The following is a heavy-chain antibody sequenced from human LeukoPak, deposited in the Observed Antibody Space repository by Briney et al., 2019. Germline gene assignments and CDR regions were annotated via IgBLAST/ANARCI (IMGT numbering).Heavy chain of an antibody. J-gene: IGHJ4*02. CDR3: AKGSPMVRSRALLDY. Sequence: SETLSLTCAVYGGSFSGYYWSWIRQPPGKGLEWIGEINHSGSTNYNPSLKSRVTISVDTSKNQFSLKLSSVTAADTAVYYCAKGSPMVRSRALLDYWGQGTLVTVSS. CDR1: GGSFSGYY. D-gene: IGHD3-10*01. V-gene: IGHV4-34*01. CDR2: INHSGST.